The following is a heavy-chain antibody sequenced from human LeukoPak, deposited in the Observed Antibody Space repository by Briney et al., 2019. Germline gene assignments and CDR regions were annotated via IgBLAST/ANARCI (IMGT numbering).Heavy chain of an antibody. CDR3: AKGPGPYRRNGGPRGGFDY. Sequence: GRSLRLSCAASGFTFSSYAMHWVRQAPGKGLEWVSGISWNSGSIGYADSVKGRFTISRDNAKNSLYLQMNSLRAEDTALYYCAKGPGPYRRNGGPRGGFDYWGQGTLVTVSS. V-gene: IGHV3-9*01. D-gene: IGHD1-1*01. CDR2: ISWNSGSI. CDR1: GFTFSSYA. J-gene: IGHJ4*02.